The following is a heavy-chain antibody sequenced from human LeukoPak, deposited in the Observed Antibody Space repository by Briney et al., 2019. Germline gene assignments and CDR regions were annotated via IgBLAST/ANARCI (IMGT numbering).Heavy chain of an antibody. CDR1: GGSFSGYY. CDR3: ARGRIRYYYGSGSYYKSPIPLYYFDY. V-gene: IGHV4-34*01. CDR2: INHSGST. D-gene: IGHD3-10*01. Sequence: SETLSLTCAVYGGSFSGYYWSWIRQPPGKGLEWIGEINHSGSTNYNPSLKSRVTISVGTSKNQSSLKLSSVTAADTAVYYCARGRIRYYYGSGSYYKSPIPLYYFDYWGQGTLVTVSS. J-gene: IGHJ4*02.